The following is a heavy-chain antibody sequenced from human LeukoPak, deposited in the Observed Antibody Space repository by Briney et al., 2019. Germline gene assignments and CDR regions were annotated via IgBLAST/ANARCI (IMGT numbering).Heavy chain of an antibody. D-gene: IGHD6-6*01. CDR3: ARMRPELDY. CDR2: VSSSGGTI. J-gene: IGHJ4*02. CDR1: GFTFSSYE. V-gene: IGHV3-48*03. Sequence: PGGSLRLSCAASGFTFSSYEMNWVRQAPGKGLEWISYVSSSGGTIYHADSVKGRFTISRDNAKNSLYLQMNSLRAEDTAVYYCARMRPELDYWGEGTLVTVSS.